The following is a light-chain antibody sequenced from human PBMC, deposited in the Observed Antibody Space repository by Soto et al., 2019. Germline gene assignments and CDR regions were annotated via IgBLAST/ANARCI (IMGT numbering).Light chain of an antibody. CDR2: DAS. Sequence: DIQMTQSPSSLSASVGDRVTITCQASQDISNYLNWYQQKPGKAPRLLIYDASNLETGVPSRFSGSGSETHFTFTINSLQTEDLATYYCQQYDVLPLSFGPGTKVDI. V-gene: IGKV1-33*01. J-gene: IGKJ3*01. CDR3: QQYDVLPLS. CDR1: QDISNY.